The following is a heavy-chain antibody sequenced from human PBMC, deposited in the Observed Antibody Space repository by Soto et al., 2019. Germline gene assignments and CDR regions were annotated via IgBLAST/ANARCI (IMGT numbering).Heavy chain of an antibody. Sequence: SETLSLTCTVSGGSISSSSYYWGWIRQPPGKGLEWIGSIYYSGSTYYNPSLKSRVTISVDTSKNQFSLKLSSVTAADKDVYYCAIHFGSAAHNYYYGMDVWGQGTTVTVSS. CDR2: IYYSGST. D-gene: IGHD3-10*01. J-gene: IGHJ6*02. CDR3: AIHFGSAAHNYYYGMDV. V-gene: IGHV4-39*01. CDR1: GGSISSSSYY.